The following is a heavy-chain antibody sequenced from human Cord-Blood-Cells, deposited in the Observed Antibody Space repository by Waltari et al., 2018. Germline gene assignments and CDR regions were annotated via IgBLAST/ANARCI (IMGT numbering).Heavy chain of an antibody. CDR1: GFTFSSYD. V-gene: IGHV3-13*01. J-gene: IGHJ3*02. CDR3: ARRSGYSYGDAFDI. CDR2: IGTAGDT. Sequence: EVQLVESGGGLVQPGGSLRLSCAASGFTFSSYDMNCVSQATGKGLEWVSAIGTAGDTYYPGSVKGRFTIARENAKNSLYLQMNSLRAGDTAVYYCARRSGYSYGDAFDIWGQGTMVTVSS. D-gene: IGHD5-18*01.